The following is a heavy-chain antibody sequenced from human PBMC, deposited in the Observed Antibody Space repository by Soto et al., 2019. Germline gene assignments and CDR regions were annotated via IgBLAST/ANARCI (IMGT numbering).Heavy chain of an antibody. V-gene: IGHV3-74*01. CDR3: SFQWLVHYYYGMDV. CDR2: INSDGSST. CDR1: GFTFSSYW. D-gene: IGHD6-19*01. J-gene: IGHJ6*02. Sequence: GGSLRVSCAASGFTFSSYWMHWVRQAPGKGLVWVSRINSDGSSTSYADSVKGRFTISRDNAKNTLYLQMNSLRAEDTAVYYCSFQWLVHYYYGMDVWGQGTTVTVSS.